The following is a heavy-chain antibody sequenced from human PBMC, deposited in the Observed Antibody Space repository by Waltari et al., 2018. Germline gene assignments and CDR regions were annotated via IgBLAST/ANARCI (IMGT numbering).Heavy chain of an antibody. V-gene: IGHV4-38-2*01. CDR2: IYHSGST. CDR1: GYSISSGYY. D-gene: IGHD3-10*01. Sequence: QVQLQESGPGLVKPSETLSLTCAVSGYSISSGYYWGWIRQPPGKGLEWIGSIYHSGSTYYNPSLKSRVTISVDTSKNQFSLKLSSVTAADTAVYYCARHDFYYYGPIDTNYWGQGTLVTVSS. J-gene: IGHJ4*02. CDR3: ARHDFYYYGPIDTNY.